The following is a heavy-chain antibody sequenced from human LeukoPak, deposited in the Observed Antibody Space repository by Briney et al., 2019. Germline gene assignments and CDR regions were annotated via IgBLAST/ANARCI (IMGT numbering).Heavy chain of an antibody. V-gene: IGHV3-23*01. Sequence: GESLRLSCAASGFTFSSYAMSWVRQAPGEGLEWVSAISGSGGAPYYADSVKGRFTISRDNSKNTLYMQMNSLRAEDTAVYYCAKDYPRGDSSSSLPPDFWGQGTLVTVSS. D-gene: IGHD2-2*01. CDR1: GFTFSSYA. CDR2: ISGSGGAP. J-gene: IGHJ4*02. CDR3: AKDYPRGDSSSSLPPDF.